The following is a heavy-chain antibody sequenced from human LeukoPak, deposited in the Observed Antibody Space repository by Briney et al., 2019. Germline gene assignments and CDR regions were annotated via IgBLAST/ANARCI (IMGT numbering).Heavy chain of an antibody. CDR1: GGSLSSSTW. Sequence: PSGTLSLTCTVSGGSLSSSTWWSWVRQPPGKGLEWIGQIYHSGTTNYNPSLKSRVSISVDESKNQFSLNLTSVTAADTAVYFCARHPNYYGSGWGQGIQVTVSS. D-gene: IGHD3-10*01. CDR2: IYHSGTT. J-gene: IGHJ4*02. CDR3: ARHPNYYGSG. V-gene: IGHV4-4*02.